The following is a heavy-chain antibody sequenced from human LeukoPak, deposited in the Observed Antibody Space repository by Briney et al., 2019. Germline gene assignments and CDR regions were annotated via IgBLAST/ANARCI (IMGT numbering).Heavy chain of an antibody. D-gene: IGHD3-22*01. Sequence: GGSLRLSCAASGFTFSSYWMHWVRQDPVKGLLWVSRINGDGSSTDYADSEKGRFTISRDNAKNTVYLQMNSLKTEDTAVYYCVRGYSSGYRLDYWGQGTLVTVSS. CDR2: INGDGSST. J-gene: IGHJ4*02. CDR1: GFTFSSYW. V-gene: IGHV3-74*01. CDR3: VRGYSSGYRLDY.